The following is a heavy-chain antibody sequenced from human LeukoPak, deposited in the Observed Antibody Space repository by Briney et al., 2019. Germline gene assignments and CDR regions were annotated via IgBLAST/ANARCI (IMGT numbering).Heavy chain of an antibody. Sequence: ASVKVSCKASGYTFTSYGISWVRQAPGQGLEWMGWISAYNGNTNYAQKLQGGVTTTTDTSTSTAYMELRSLGSDDTAVYYCARGSLMVRVRSFDYWGQGTLVTVSS. D-gene: IGHD3-10*01. CDR3: ARGSLMVRVRSFDY. CDR1: GYTFTSYG. V-gene: IGHV1-18*04. CDR2: ISAYNGNT. J-gene: IGHJ4*02.